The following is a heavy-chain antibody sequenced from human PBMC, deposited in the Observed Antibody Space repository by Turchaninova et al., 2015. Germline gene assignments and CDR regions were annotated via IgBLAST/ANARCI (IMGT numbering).Heavy chain of an antibody. Sequence: PVKTLSLPVTVSGVFVSMGGYYWSWYRQHPGKGLEWIGYMYNSGRTYYNPSLKSRVSISGDTSENQFSLKLSSVTAADTAVYYCARVQPKSENAYGIDYWGQGTLVTVSS. V-gene: IGHV4-31*03. D-gene: IGHD3-16*01. CDR2: MYNSGRT. J-gene: IGHJ4*02. CDR1: GVFVSMGGYY. CDR3: ARVQPKSENAYGIDY.